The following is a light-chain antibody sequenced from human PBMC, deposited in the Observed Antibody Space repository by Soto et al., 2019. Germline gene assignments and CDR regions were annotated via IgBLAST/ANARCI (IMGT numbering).Light chain of an antibody. CDR1: KNDIGVYDF. CDR3: NSYAGSNTYV. Sequence: QSVLTQPPSASGSPGQSVTISCTGTKNDIGVYDFVSWYQHHPGKAPRLIIYEVVQRPSGVPDRFSGSKSGNTASLTVSGLQAGDGADYFSNSYAGSNTYVFGRGTKVTVL. J-gene: IGLJ1*01. CDR2: EVV. V-gene: IGLV2-8*01.